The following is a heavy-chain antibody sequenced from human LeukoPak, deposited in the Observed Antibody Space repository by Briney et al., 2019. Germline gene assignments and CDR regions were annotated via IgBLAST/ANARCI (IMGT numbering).Heavy chain of an antibody. D-gene: IGHD3-10*01. Sequence: GGSLRLSCAASGFTFSSYAMHWVRQAPGKGLEWVAVISYDGSNKYYADSVKGRFTISRDNSKNTLYLQMNSLRAEDTAVYYCAREKSLRLWFGESNPGCFDYWGQGTLVTVSS. CDR3: AREKSLRLWFGESNPGCFDY. J-gene: IGHJ4*02. V-gene: IGHV3-30*04. CDR2: ISYDGSNK. CDR1: GFTFSSYA.